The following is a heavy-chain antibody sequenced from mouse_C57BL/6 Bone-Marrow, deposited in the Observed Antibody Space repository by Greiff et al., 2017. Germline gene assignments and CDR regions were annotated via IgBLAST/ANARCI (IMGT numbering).Heavy chain of an antibody. D-gene: IGHD2-1*01. Sequence: QVQLQQSGAELVRPGASVKLSCKASGYTFTDYYINWVKQRPGQGLEWIARLYPGSGNTYYNEKFKGKATLTAEKSSSTAYMQLSSLTSEDSAVYFCARLGNYDWDGFAYWGQGTLVTVSA. CDR2: LYPGSGNT. J-gene: IGHJ3*01. CDR3: ARLGNYDWDGFAY. V-gene: IGHV1-76*01. CDR1: GYTFTDYY.